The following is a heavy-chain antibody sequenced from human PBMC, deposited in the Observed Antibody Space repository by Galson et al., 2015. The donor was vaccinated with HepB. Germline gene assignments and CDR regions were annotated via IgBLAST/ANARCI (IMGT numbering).Heavy chain of an antibody. Sequence: SVKVSCKASGYTFTNYAMHWVRQAPGQRLESMGWINAGNGNTKYSQKFQGRVTITTDTSASTAYMELSSLTSEDTTVYYCAVRRIVGATTGYDPWGQGTLVTVSS. J-gene: IGHJ5*02. CDR3: AVRRIVGATTGYDP. CDR1: GYTFTNYA. D-gene: IGHD1-26*01. V-gene: IGHV1-3*01. CDR2: INAGNGNT.